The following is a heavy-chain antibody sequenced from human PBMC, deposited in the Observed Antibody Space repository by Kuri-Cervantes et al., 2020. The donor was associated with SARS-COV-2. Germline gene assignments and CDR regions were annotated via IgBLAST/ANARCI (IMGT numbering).Heavy chain of an antibody. CDR2: IYYCGST. J-gene: IGHJ6*02. Sequence: SQTLSLTCTVSGGSISSSYWSWIRHPPGKGLEWIGYIYYCGSTNYNQSLKSRVTISVDTSKNQFSLKLSSVTAADTAVYYWSTARGELRFLEWLLPLDVWGQGTTVTVSS. D-gene: IGHD3-3*01. CDR3: STARGELRFLEWLLPLDV. CDR1: GGSISSSY. V-gene: IGHV4-59*12.